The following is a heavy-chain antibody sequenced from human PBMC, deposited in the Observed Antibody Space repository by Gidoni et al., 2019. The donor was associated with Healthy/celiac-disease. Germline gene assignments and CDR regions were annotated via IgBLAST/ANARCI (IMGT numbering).Heavy chain of an antibody. Sequence: QVQLQQWGAGLLKPSETLSLTCAVYGGSFSGYSWSWIRQPPGKGLEWIGEINHSGSTNYNPSLKSRVTISVDTSKNQFSLKLSSVTAADTAVYYCARGKFYYYYGSGSYHFSGGRSYYYYMDVWGKGTTVTVSS. V-gene: IGHV4-34*01. CDR3: ARGKFYYYYGSGSYHFSGGRSYYYYMDV. J-gene: IGHJ6*03. CDR2: INHSGST. D-gene: IGHD3-10*01. CDR1: GGSFSGYS.